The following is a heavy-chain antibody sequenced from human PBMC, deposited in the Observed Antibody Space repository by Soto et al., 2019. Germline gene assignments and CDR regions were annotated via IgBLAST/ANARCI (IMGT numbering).Heavy chain of an antibody. CDR3: ARDIPISN. V-gene: IGHV4-59*01. D-gene: IGHD2-21*01. CDR1: GGSISSYY. J-gene: IGHJ4*02. Sequence: QVQLQESGPGLVKPSETLSLTCTVSGGSISSYYWSWIRQPPGKGLEWIGYIYYSGSTNYNPSIKSRVNISVDTSMNKFSLKLSSVTAADTAVYYCARDIPISNWGQGTLVTVSS. CDR2: IYYSGST.